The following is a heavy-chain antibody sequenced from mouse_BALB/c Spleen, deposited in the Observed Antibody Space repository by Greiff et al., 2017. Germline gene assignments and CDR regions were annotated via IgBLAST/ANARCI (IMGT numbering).Heavy chain of an antibody. CDR3: ARDEAWFAY. V-gene: IGHV7-3*02. Sequence: EVNLVESGGGLVQPGGSLRLSCATSGFTFTDYYMSWVRQPPGKALEWLGFIRNKANGYTTEYSASVKGRFTISRDNSQSILYLQMNTLRAEDSATYYCARDEAWFAYWGQGTLVTVSA. CDR2: IRNKANGYTT. J-gene: IGHJ3*01. CDR1: GFTFTDYY.